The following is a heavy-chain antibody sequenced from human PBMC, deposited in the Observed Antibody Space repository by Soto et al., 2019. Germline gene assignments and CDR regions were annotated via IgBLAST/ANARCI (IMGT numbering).Heavy chain of an antibody. V-gene: IGHV5-10-1*01. CDR1: GNSFTNYR. Sequence: EVQLVQSGAEVKEPGESLRISCKGSGNSFTNYRINWVRQVPGKGLEWMGRIDPSDSYPKYSPSFDGHVTISVDRSIRTAYLQCSSLKASDTAMYYCARQGDFDWLHGMDVWGQGTTVTVSS. J-gene: IGHJ6*02. CDR2: IDPSDSYP. CDR3: ARQGDFDWLHGMDV. D-gene: IGHD3-9*01.